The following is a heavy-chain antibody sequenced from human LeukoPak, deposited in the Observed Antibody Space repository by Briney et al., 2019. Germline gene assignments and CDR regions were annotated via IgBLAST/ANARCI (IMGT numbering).Heavy chain of an antibody. Sequence: PSETLSLTCAVSGGSISSGGYSWSWIRQPPGKGLEWIGYIYHSGSTNYNPSLKSRVTISVDTSKNQFSLKLSSATAADTAVYYCATEPYYYDSSGSPRGYDAFDIWGQGTMVTVSS. CDR3: ATEPYYYDSSGSPRGYDAFDI. J-gene: IGHJ3*02. D-gene: IGHD3-22*01. CDR2: IYHSGST. CDR1: GGSISSGGYS. V-gene: IGHV4-30-2*01.